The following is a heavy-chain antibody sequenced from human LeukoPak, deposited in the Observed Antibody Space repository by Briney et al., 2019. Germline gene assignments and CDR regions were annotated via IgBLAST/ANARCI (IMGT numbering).Heavy chain of an antibody. V-gene: IGHV1-18*01. D-gene: IGHD3-3*01. CDR1: GYTFRDFG. CDR2: ITTYNGNT. CDR3: ARGPYYDSWSGAGY. J-gene: IGHJ4*02. Sequence: ASVKVSCKASGYTFRDFGISWVRQAPGQGLEWMGWITTYNGNTDYIQKLQGRVTMTTDTSTSTAYMELRSLRSDDTAVYYCARGPYYDSWSGAGYWGQGTLVTVSS.